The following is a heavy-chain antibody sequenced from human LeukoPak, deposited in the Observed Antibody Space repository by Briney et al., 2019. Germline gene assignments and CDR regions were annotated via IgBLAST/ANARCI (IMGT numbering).Heavy chain of an antibody. J-gene: IGHJ4*02. CDR2: INPNSGGT. CDR1: GYTFTGYY. CDR3: ARVVSSYGSSPIDY. D-gene: IGHD5-18*01. V-gene: IGHV1-2*06. Sequence: PEASVKVSCKASGYTFTGYYMHWVRQAPGQGLEWMGRINPNSGGTNYAQKFQGRVTMTRDTSTSTAYMERSRLRSDDTAVYYCARVVSSYGSSPIDYWGEGTLVTVSS.